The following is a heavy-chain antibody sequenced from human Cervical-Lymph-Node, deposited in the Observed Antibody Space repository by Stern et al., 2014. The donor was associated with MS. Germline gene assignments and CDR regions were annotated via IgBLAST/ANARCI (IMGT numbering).Heavy chain of an antibody. V-gene: IGHV3-33*01. J-gene: IGHJ6*02. CDR1: GFTFSNFG. D-gene: IGHD6-19*01. CDR3: ARSAFSKYTTGWYFYGMDV. Sequence: QVQLVQSGGGVVQPGRSLRLSCAASGFTFSNFGIHWVRRAPGKGLEWVAAPWDDGSNDYYADSVKGRFTISRDNSKNTLYLQMSSLRAEDTAVYYCARSAFSKYTTGWYFYGMDVWGLGTTVTVSS. CDR2: PWDDGSND.